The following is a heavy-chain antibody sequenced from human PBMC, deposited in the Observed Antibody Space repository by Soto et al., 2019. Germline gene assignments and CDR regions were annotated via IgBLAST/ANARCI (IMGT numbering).Heavy chain of an antibody. D-gene: IGHD3-22*01. V-gene: IGHV4-31*03. Sequence: QVQLQESGPGLVKPSQTLSLTCTVSGGSISSGKYYWSWLRQHPGKGLEWIGYIYYSGSTYYNPSLKRRVTISVDTSKNQFSLKLSSVTAADTAVYYCARTSYDRSGTAADPWGQGTLVTVSS. J-gene: IGHJ5*02. CDR2: IYYSGST. CDR1: GGSISSGKYY. CDR3: ARTSYDRSGTAADP.